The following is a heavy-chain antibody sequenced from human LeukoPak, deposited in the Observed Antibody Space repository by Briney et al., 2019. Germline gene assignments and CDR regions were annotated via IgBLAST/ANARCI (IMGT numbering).Heavy chain of an antibody. CDR3: ARDALRYFGWFGPDY. CDR2: ISSSSSYI. Sequence: GGSLRLSWTASGITFSSYWMHWVRQAPGKGLEWFSSISSSSSYIYYADSVKGRFTISRDNAKTSLYLQMNSLRAEDTAVYYCARDALRYFGWFGPDYWGQGTLVTVSS. CDR1: GITFSSYW. J-gene: IGHJ4*02. V-gene: IGHV3-21*01. D-gene: IGHD3-9*01.